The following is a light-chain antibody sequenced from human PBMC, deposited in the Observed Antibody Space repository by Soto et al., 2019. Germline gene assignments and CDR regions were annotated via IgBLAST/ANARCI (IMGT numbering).Light chain of an antibody. CDR2: GAS. CDR1: QSVTSNY. J-gene: IGKJ1*01. CDR3: QQYGSSPRT. V-gene: IGKV3-20*01. Sequence: EIVSTQSPGTLSLSPGERATLSCRASQSVTSNYLAWYQQKSGQAPRLLIYGASSRATGIPDRFSGSGSGTDFTLTISRLEPEDFAVYYCQQYGSSPRTFGQGTKVDI.